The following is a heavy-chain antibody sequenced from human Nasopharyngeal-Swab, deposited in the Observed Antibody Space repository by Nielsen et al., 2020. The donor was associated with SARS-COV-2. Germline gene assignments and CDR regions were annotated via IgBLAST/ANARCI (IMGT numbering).Heavy chain of an antibody. J-gene: IGHJ4*02. CDR2: INHSGST. CDR3: ARHDYSNYN. CDR1: GGSFSGYY. D-gene: IGHD4-11*01. V-gene: IGHV4-34*01. Sequence: SETLSLTCAVYGGSFSGYYWSWIRQPPGKGLEWIGEINHSGSTNYHPSLKSRVTISVDTSKNQFSLKLSSVTAADTAVYYCARHDYSNYNWGQGTLVTVSS.